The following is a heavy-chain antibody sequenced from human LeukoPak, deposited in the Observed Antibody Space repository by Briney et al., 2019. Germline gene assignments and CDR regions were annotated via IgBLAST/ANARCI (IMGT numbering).Heavy chain of an antibody. CDR2: ISAYNGNT. Sequence: ASVKVSCKASGYIFSTYGISWVRQAPGQGLEWMGWISAYNGNTNYAQKLQGRVTMTTDTSTSTAYMELRSLRSDDTAVYYCARAVIGYSYGYYKDYYYGMDVWGQGTTVTVSS. J-gene: IGHJ6*02. D-gene: IGHD5-18*01. V-gene: IGHV1-18*01. CDR1: GYIFSTYG. CDR3: ARAVIGYSYGYYKDYYYGMDV.